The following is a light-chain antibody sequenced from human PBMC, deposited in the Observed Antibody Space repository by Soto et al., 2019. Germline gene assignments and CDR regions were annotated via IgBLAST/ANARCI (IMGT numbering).Light chain of an antibody. V-gene: IGKV1-33*01. CDR2: DAS. Sequence: DIQMTQSPSSLSASVGDRVTITCQASQDISNYLNWYHQMSAKPPKLLIYDASTLQSGVPSRVSGSGSGTHFTLTITSLQPEDIGTYYCQQYDDVPLTFGGGTKVEI. CDR3: QQYDDVPLT. CDR1: QDISNY. J-gene: IGKJ4*01.